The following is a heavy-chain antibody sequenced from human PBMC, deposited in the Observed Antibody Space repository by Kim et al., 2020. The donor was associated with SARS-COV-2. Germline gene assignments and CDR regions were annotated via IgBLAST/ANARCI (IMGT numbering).Heavy chain of an antibody. CDR1: GFTFGDYA. CDR3: TRAEPIAAAPPDY. V-gene: IGHV3-49*03. J-gene: IGHJ4*02. D-gene: IGHD6-6*01. CDR2: IRSKAYGGTT. Sequence: GGSLRLSCTASGFTFGDYAMSWFRQAPGKGLEWVGFIRSKAYGGTTEYAASVKGRFTISRDDSKSIAYLQMNSLKTEDTAVYYCTRAEPIAAAPPDYWGQGTLVTVSS.